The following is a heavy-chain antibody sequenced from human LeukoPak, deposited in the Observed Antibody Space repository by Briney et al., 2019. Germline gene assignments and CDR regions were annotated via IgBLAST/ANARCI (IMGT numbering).Heavy chain of an antibody. CDR1: GGTFSSYA. V-gene: IGHV1-69*13. CDR3: ATGAFMVRRNHYYGMDV. J-gene: IGHJ6*04. Sequence: AVKVSCKASGGTFSSYAISWVRQAPGQGLEWMGGIIPIFGTANYAQKFQGRVTITADESTSTAYMELSSLRSEDTAVYYCATGAFMVRRNHYYGMDVWGKGTTVTVSS. CDR2: IIPIFGTA. D-gene: IGHD3-10*01.